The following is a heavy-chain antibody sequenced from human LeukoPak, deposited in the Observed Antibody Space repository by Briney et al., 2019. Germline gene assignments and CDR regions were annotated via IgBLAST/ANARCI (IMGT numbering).Heavy chain of an antibody. J-gene: IGHJ5*02. CDR3: ARGSHREYFDWSFDP. CDR1: GGSISSGSYY. CDR2: IYTSGST. D-gene: IGHD3-9*01. Sequence: SETLSLTCPVSGGSISSGSYYWSWIRQPAGKGLEWIGRIYTSGSTNYNPSLKSRVTISVDTSKNQFSLKLSSVAAADTAVYYCARGSHREYFDWSFDPWGQGTLVTVSS. V-gene: IGHV4-61*02.